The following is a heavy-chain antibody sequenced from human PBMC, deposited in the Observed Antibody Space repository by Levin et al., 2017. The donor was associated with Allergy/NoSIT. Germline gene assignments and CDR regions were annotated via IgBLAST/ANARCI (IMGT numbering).Heavy chain of an antibody. D-gene: IGHD4-23*01. CDR2: IFPSDSDT. Sequence: HGESLKISCQASGYSFTSYWFGWVRQRPRKGLEWMGLIFPSDSDTRVSPSFQGQIIMSVDKSINTAYLQWSSLKASDSAMHYCARRDSDGSNSFDYWGQGTLVTVSS. V-gene: IGHV5-51*01. CDR1: GYSFTSYW. J-gene: IGHJ4*02. CDR3: ARRDSDGSNSFDY.